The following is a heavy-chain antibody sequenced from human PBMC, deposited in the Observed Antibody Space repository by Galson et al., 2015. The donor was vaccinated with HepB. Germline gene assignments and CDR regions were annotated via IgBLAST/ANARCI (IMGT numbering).Heavy chain of an antibody. CDR2: IIPILGIA. V-gene: IGHV1-69*10. CDR3: ARSVERLLWGVGFDP. J-gene: IGHJ5*02. Sequence: SVKVSCKASGGTFSSYAISWVRQAPGQGLEWMGGIIPILGIANYAQKFQGRVTITADKSTSTAYMELSSLRSEDTVVYYCARSVERLLWGVGFDPWGQGTLVTVSS. CDR1: GGTFSSYA. D-gene: IGHD2-2*01.